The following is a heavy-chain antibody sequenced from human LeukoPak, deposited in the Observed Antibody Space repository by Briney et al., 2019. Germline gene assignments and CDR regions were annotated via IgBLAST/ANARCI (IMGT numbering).Heavy chain of an antibody. D-gene: IGHD3-3*01. V-gene: IGHV3-30*03. CDR2: ISYDGSNK. J-gene: IGHJ5*02. Sequence: PGGSLRLSCAASGFTFSSYGMHWVRQAPGKGLEWVAVISYDGSNKYYADSVKGRFTISRDNSKNTLYLQMNSLRAEDTAVYYCARSESVGGVPYYDFWSGHERPWFDPWGQGTLVTVSS. CDR3: ARSESVGGVPYYDFWSGHERPWFDP. CDR1: GFTFSSYG.